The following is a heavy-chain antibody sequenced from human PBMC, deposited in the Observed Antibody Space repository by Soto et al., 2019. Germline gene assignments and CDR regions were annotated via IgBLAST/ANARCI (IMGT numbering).Heavy chain of an antibody. J-gene: IGHJ6*02. Sequence: QVRLVQSGAEVKEPGDSMRVSCEASGYTFTAYHIHWVRQAPGQGLEWMGWINPKFGDTGYAQDFQGRVSMTSDMSISTVYMELSRLTSDDTAIYYCARNMDYYYGRGSGNGHGVWGQGTTVTVFS. CDR1: GYTFTAYH. D-gene: IGHD3-10*02. CDR2: INPKFGDT. V-gene: IGHV1-2*02. CDR3: ARNMDYYYGRGSGNGHGV.